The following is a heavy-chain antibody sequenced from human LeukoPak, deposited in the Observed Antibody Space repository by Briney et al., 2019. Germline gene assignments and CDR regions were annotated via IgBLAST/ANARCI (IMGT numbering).Heavy chain of an antibody. D-gene: IGHD6-13*01. J-gene: IGHJ4*02. CDR1: GFTFSSYA. CDR2: ISGSGGST. Sequence: GGSLRLSCAASGFTFSSYAMSWVRQAPGKGLEWVSAISGSGGSTYYADSVKGRFTISRDNSKNTLYLQMNSLRAEDTAVYYCAKGGRKDGPQIAAASTDYWGQGTLVTDSS. V-gene: IGHV3-23*01. CDR3: AKGGRKDGPQIAAASTDY.